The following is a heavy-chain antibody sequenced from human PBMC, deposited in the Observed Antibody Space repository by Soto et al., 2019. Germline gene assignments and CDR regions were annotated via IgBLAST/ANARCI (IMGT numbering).Heavy chain of an antibody. Sequence: GGSLILSCSASGFTFSNCAMSWVRLAPGKGLEWVSTISGRGGSTYYADSVKGRLTISRDNSKNTLFLQMNSLRAEDTAVYYCAKRFYREEDGYNFFDSWGQGTLVTVSS. CDR1: GFTFSNCA. V-gene: IGHV3-23*01. CDR3: AKRFYREEDGYNFFDS. J-gene: IGHJ4*02. CDR2: ISGRGGST. D-gene: IGHD5-12*01.